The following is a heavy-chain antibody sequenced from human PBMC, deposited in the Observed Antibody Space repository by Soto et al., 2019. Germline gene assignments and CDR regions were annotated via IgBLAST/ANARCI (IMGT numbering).Heavy chain of an antibody. D-gene: IGHD6-19*01. V-gene: IGHV3-21*06. CDR3: AREAGWYALDY. Sequence: EVQLVESGGGLVKPGGSLRLSCAASGFTFSSYTMHWVRQAPGKGLEWVSFMSTSGSYIYYAYSVKGRFTISRDNAKNSLYLQMNSLRAEDTAVYYCAREAGWYALDYWGQGTLVTVSS. CDR2: MSTSGSYI. CDR1: GFTFSSYT. J-gene: IGHJ4*02.